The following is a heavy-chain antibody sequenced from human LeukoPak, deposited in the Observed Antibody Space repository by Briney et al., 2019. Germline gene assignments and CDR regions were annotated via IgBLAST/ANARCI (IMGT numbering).Heavy chain of an antibody. J-gene: IGHJ6*03. V-gene: IGHV4-38-2*01. D-gene: IGHD6-6*01. CDR2: IYHSGST. Sequence: PSETLSLXCAVSGYSISSGYYWGWIRQPPGKGLEWIGSIYHSGSTYYNPSLKSRVTISVDTSKNQFSLKLSSVTAADTAVYYCASERRAARPLSYYMDVWGKGTTVTVSS. CDR3: ASERRAARPLSYYMDV. CDR1: GYSISSGYY.